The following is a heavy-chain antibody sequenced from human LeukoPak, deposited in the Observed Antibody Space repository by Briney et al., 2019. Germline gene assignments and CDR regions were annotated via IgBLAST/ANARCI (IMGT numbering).Heavy chain of an antibody. J-gene: IGHJ3*02. V-gene: IGHV3-74*03. D-gene: IGHD3-16*02. CDR3: ARQIEGGYHAFDI. CDR1: GFSFGNYW. CDR2: ISRDGSST. Sequence: GGSLRLSCAASGFSFGNYWMHWVRLAPGKGLVWVSRISRDGSSTTYADSVKGRFTISRDNARDTLYLQMSSLRAEDTAVYYCARQIEGGYHAFDIWGQGTMVPVSS.